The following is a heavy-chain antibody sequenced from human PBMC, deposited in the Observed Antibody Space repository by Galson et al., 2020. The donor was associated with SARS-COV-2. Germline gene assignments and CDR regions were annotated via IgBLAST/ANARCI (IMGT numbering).Heavy chain of an antibody. Sequence: GESLKISCKAFGYSFSSYWIGWVRQMPGKGLEWMGIINPDDSDVRYSPSFQGQVTISADKSSSTAYLQWSSLKASDTAMYYWSRPAGGYDILTGFHYYFDYWGQGTLVTVSS. D-gene: IGHD3-9*01. CDR3: SRPAGGYDILTGFHYYFDY. V-gene: IGHV5-51*01. J-gene: IGHJ4*02. CDR1: GYSFSSYW. CDR2: INPDDSDV.